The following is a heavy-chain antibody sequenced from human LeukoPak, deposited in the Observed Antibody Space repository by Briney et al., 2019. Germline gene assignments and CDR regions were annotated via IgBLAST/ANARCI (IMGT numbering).Heavy chain of an antibody. V-gene: IGHV4-61*02. CDR2: IYTGGST. Sequence: SETLSLTCTVSGGSISSATYYWSWIRQPAGKGLEWIGRIYTGGSTNYNPSLKSRVTISVDTSKNQFSLRLSSVTAADTAVYYCARVTGYVMEDYFDYWGQGTLVTVSS. D-gene: IGHD6-13*01. CDR1: GGSISSATYY. J-gene: IGHJ4*02. CDR3: ARVTGYVMEDYFDY.